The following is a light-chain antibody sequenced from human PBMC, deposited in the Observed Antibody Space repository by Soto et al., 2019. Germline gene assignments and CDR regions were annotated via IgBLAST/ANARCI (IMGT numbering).Light chain of an antibody. V-gene: IGKV4-1*01. CDR1: QSVLYSSNNKNY. CDR3: QQYYSTPLT. CDR2: WAS. Sequence: DFVMTQSPDSLAVSLGERATINCKSSQSVLYSSNNKNYLAWFQQKPGQPPELLIYWASTRESGVPDRFSGSESGTDFTLTISSLQAEDVAVYYCQQYYSTPLTFGGGTKVEIK. J-gene: IGKJ4*01.